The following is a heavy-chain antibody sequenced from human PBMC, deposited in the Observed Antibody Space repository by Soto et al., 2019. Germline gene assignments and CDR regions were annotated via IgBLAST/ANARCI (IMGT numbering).Heavy chain of an antibody. V-gene: IGHV3-21*01. J-gene: IGHJ6*02. CDR1: GFTFSSYS. CDR2: ISSSSSYI. D-gene: IGHD2-15*01. Sequence: LSLTCAASGFTFSSYSMNWVRQAPGKGLEWVSSISSSSSYIYYADSVKGRFTISRDNAKNSLYLQMNSLRAEDTAVYYCAGAGVVAATRYYYYYGMDVWGQGTTVTVSS. CDR3: AGAGVVAATRYYYYYGMDV.